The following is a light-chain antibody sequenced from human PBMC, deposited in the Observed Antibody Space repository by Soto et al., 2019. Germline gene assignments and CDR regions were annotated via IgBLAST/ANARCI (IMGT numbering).Light chain of an antibody. Sequence: EIVLTQSPGTLSLSPGERATLSCRASQSVSSSYLAWYQQKLGQAPRLLIYGASSRATGIPDRFSGSGSGTDFTLTSSRLEPEDFAVYYWQQYGSSPRTFGQGTKVEIK. CDR1: QSVSSSY. V-gene: IGKV3-20*01. CDR2: GAS. CDR3: QQYGSSPRT. J-gene: IGKJ1*01.